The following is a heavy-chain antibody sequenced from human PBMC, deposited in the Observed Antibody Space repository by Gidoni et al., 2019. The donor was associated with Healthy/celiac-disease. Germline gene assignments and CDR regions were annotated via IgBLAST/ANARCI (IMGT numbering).Heavy chain of an antibody. CDR1: GFTFSSYI. D-gene: IGHD6-19*01. CDR3: AGGGGSGWSRF. CDR2: ISSSSSYI. V-gene: IGHV3-21*01. J-gene: IGHJ4*02. Sequence: EVQLVESGGGLVKPGGSLRPSCAASGFTFSSYIRNWVRQAPGKGLEWVSSISSSSSYIYYADSGKGRFTISRDNAKNSLYLQRNSLRAEDTAVYYCAGGGGSGWSRFWGQGTLVTVSS.